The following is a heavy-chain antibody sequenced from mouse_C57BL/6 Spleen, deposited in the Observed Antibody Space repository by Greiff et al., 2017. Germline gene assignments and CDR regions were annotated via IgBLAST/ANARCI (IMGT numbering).Heavy chain of an antibody. Sequence: QVQLQQPGAELVMPGASVKLSCKASGYTFTSYWMHWVKQRPGQGLEWIGEIDPSDSYTYYNQKFKGKSTLTVDKSSSTAYMQLSSRTSEDSAVDYCARRDYGSSYDYAMDYWGQGTSVTVSS. CDR3: ARRDYGSSYDYAMDY. CDR2: IDPSDSYT. D-gene: IGHD1-1*01. V-gene: IGHV1-69*01. CDR1: GYTFTSYW. J-gene: IGHJ4*01.